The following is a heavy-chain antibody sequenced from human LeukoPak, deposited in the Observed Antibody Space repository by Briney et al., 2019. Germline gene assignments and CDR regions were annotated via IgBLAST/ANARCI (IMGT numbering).Heavy chain of an antibody. CDR3: VSGIGFCSGGRCYQYFHR. J-gene: IGHJ1*01. D-gene: IGHD2-15*01. CDR2: INSNSAST. V-gene: IGHV3-23*01. CDR1: GFTFGSYV. Sequence: PGGSLRLSCATSGFTFGSYVMSWVRQAPGKGLQWVSVINSNSASTYYGDSFQGRFTISRDNSKNTLYLQMNSLRAEDTAVYYCVSGIGFCSGGRCYQYFHRWGQGTLVTVSS.